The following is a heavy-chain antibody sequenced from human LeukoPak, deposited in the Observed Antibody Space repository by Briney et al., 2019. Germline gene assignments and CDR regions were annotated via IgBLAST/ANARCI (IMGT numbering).Heavy chain of an antibody. V-gene: IGHV3-74*01. CDR2: IKTDGTS. Sequence: GXSXRLSCAASGFTLSSNWIHWVRQAPGKGLVWVSLIKTDGTSRYSDSVKGRFTLSRDNAKNTLYLQMNSLRDDDSAVYYCVRGANFDYWGQGALVTXXS. CDR3: VRGANFDY. J-gene: IGHJ4*02. CDR1: GFTLSSNW.